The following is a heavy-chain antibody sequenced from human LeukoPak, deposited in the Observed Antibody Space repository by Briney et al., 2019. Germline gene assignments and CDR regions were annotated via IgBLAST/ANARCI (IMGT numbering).Heavy chain of an antibody. CDR3: ARDTAPYGGKGYYYYYGMDV. J-gene: IGHJ6*02. CDR1: GYTFTSCA. V-gene: IGHV7-4-1*02. CDR2: INTNTGNP. Sequence: ASVKVSCKASGYTFTSCAMNWVRQAPGQGLEWMGWINTNTGNPMYAQGFTGRFVFSLDTSVSTAYLQISSLKAEDTAVYYCARDTAPYGGKGYYYYYGMDVWGQGTTVTVSS. D-gene: IGHD4-23*01.